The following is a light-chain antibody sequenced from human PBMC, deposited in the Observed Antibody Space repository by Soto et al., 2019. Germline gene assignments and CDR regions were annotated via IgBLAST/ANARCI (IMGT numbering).Light chain of an antibody. J-gene: IGKJ5*01. CDR3: QQYNRLIT. Sequence: DIQMTQSPSILSASVGDSVTITCRASQTIDSWVAWYQHKPGXAPXLLVYDATSLESGVSSRFSGSGYGTSLTLRINNLQPDYFATYYCQQYNRLITFGQGTRWRL. CDR1: QTIDSW. CDR2: DAT. V-gene: IGKV1-5*01.